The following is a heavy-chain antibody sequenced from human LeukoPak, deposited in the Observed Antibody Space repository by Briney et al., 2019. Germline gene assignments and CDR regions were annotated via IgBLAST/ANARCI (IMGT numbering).Heavy chain of an antibody. J-gene: IGHJ6*02. CDR2: INHSGST. V-gene: IGHV4-34*01. D-gene: IGHD4-23*01. CDR1: GGSISSYY. Sequence: PSETLSLTCTVSGGSISSYYWSWIRQPPGKGLEWIGEINHSGSTNYNPSLKSRVTISVDTSKNQFSLKLSSVTAADTAVYYCARGRWQGGYYYYGMDVWGQGTTVTVSS. CDR3: ARGRWQGGYYYYGMDV.